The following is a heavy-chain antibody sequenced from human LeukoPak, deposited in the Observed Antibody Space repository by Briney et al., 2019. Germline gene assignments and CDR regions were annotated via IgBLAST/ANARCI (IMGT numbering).Heavy chain of an antibody. V-gene: IGHV4-39*07. CDR1: GGSISSSSHY. CDR2: ISYSGST. CDR3: ARGRNWFDP. Sequence: SETLSLTCTVSGGSISSSSHYWGWIRQPPGKGLEWIGSISYSGSTYYNPSLESRVTILVDTSKNLFSLNLSSVTAADTAVYYCARGRNWFDPWGQGTLVTVSS. J-gene: IGHJ5*02.